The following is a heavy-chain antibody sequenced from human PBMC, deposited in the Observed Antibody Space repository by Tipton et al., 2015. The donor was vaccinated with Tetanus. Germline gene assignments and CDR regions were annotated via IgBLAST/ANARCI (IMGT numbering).Heavy chain of an antibody. D-gene: IGHD3-10*01. CDR1: GASVSSSDYF. Sequence: TLSLTCSVTGASVSSSDYFWAWIRQPPGKGLEWIGYIYYSGSTSNNPSLKSRVTVSVDTSKNQFSLTLSSVTADDTAVYYCARGGDPYRGQYWYFDLWGRGSLVTVSS. CDR3: ARGGDPYRGQYWYFDL. J-gene: IGHJ2*01. V-gene: IGHV4-61*08. CDR2: IYYSGST.